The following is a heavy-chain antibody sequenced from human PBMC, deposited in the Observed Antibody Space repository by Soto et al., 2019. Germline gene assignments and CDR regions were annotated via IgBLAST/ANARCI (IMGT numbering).Heavy chain of an antibody. CDR3: ARAMGISYGFSF. CDR2: IIPIIDTA. D-gene: IGHD5-18*01. J-gene: IGHJ4*02. CDR1: GGSFSSTS. V-gene: IGHV1-69*08. Sequence: QVQLVQSGAEVKKPGSSVKVSCKVSGGSFSSTSISWVRQAPGQGLEWMGRIIPIIDTANYAQKFEGRVTITADKSTSTAYMELSSLRPEDTAVYYCARAMGISYGFSFWGQETLVTVSS.